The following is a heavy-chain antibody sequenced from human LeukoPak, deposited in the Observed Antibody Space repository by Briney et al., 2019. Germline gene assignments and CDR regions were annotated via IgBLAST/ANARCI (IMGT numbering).Heavy chain of an antibody. CDR3: ATDLNLPITGTNYYYYMDV. J-gene: IGHJ6*03. CDR1: GYTLTELS. D-gene: IGHD1-20*01. Sequence: GASVKVSCKVSGYTLTELSMYWVRQAPGKGLEWMGDFDPEDGEAIYAQKFQGRVTMTEDTSTDTAYMELSSLRSEDTAVYYCATDLNLPITGTNYYYYMDVWGKGTTVTVSS. CDR2: FDPEDGEA. V-gene: IGHV1-24*01.